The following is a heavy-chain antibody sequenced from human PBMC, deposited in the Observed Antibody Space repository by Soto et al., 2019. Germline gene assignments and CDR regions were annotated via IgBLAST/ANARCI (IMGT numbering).Heavy chain of an antibody. CDR3: ARDVSGSYDY. J-gene: IGHJ4*02. V-gene: IGHV3-72*01. D-gene: IGHD1-26*01. CDR2: SQKKAFSYTT. Sequence: EVQLVQSGGDLVQPGGSLRLSCAVSGFTLSDYHMDWVRQAPGKGLEWVARSQKKAFSYTTEYAASVKGRFTISRDDSQNSLYLQMNSLKTEDTAVYYCARDVSGSYDYWGQGTLVTVSS. CDR1: GFTLSDYH.